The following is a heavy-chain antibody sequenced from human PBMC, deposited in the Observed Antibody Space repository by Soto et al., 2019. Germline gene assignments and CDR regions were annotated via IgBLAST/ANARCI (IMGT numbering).Heavy chain of an antibody. V-gene: IGHV3-30*18. CDR2: TSYDGRNK. D-gene: IGHD2-15*01. CDR3: AKESSPPYCGGGSCYLGGWGY. Sequence: QVQLVESGGDVVQPGGSLRLSCAGSGFTFTNYGMHWVRQAPGKGLEWVALTSYDGRNKYYADSVKGRFTISRDNSKNKIYLQMKILRAEDTAVYYCAKESSPPYCGGGSCYLGGWGYWGQGTLVTVSS. CDR1: GFTFTNYG. J-gene: IGHJ4*02.